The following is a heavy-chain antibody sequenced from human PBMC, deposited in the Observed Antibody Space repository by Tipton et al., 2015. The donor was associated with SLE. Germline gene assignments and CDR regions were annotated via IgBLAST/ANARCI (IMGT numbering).Heavy chain of an antibody. CDR1: GFSFDDFA. V-gene: IGHV3-9*01. Sequence: RSLRLSCAASGFSFDDFAMHWVRQDPKKGREWVSGIGWNGGIIGYGDSVRGRLTISRDNANKSVHLQMNSLRAEDTALYYCAKGVYSSADLDAIDVGGQGKKVTVSS. D-gene: IGHD6-25*01. CDR3: AKGVYSSADLDAIDV. CDR2: IGWNGGII. J-gene: IGHJ3*01.